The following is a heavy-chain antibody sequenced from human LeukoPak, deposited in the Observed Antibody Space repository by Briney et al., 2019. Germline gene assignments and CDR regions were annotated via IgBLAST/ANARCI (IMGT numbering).Heavy chain of an antibody. CDR2: IIPIFGTA. CDR3: ARAGGSGWYSAFDY. Sequence: APVKVSCKASGGTFSSYAISWVRQAPGQGLEWMGGIIPIFGTANYAQKFQGRVTITADESTSTAYMELSSLRSEDTAVYYCARAGGSGWYSAFDYWGQGTLVTVSS. J-gene: IGHJ4*02. V-gene: IGHV1-69*01. CDR1: GGTFSSYA. D-gene: IGHD6-19*01.